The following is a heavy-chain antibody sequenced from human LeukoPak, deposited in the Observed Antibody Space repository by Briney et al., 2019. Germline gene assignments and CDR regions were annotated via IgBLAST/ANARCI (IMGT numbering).Heavy chain of an antibody. D-gene: IGHD4-17*01. Sequence: SETLSLTCAISGGSISSSNWWTWVRQPPGKGLEWVGEIYLRGDTNYNPSLESRVTISVGESKTQLSLRLESVTAADTAVYYCARGTITTVTDSWGPGTLVTVSS. CDR3: ARGTITTVTDS. J-gene: IGHJ4*02. V-gene: IGHV4-4*02. CDR1: GGSISSSNW. CDR2: IYLRGDT.